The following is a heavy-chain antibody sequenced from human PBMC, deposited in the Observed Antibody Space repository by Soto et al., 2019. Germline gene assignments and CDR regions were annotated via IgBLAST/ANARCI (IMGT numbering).Heavy chain of an antibody. D-gene: IGHD2-2*01. CDR2: IYYSGST. J-gene: IGHJ4*02. V-gene: IGHV4-59*08. CDR3: ATSDCSSTSCYLDY. CDR1: GGSISSYY. Sequence: SETLSLTCTVSGGSISSYYWSWIRQPPGRGLEWIGYIYYSGSTNYNPSLKSRVTISVDTSKNQFSLKLSSVTAVDTAVYYCATSDCSSTSCYLDYWGQGTLVTVSS.